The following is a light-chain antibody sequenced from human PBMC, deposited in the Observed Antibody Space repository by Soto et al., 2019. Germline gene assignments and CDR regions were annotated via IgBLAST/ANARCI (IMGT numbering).Light chain of an antibody. CDR2: LGS. Sequence: DIVMTQSPLSLPVTPGEPASISCRSSQSLLHSNGYNYLDWYLQKPGQSPQLLIYLGSNRASGVPDRFSGSGSGTDFTLKISRVEAYDVCVYYCVQPLQSWTFGPDTKV. V-gene: IGKV2-28*01. CDR1: QSLLHSNGYNY. CDR3: VQPLQSWT. J-gene: IGKJ1*01.